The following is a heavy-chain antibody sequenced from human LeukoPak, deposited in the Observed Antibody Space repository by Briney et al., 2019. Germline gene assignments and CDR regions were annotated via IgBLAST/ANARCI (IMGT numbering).Heavy chain of an antibody. Sequence: SETLSLTCTVSGGSISSGSYYWSWIRQPAGKGLEWIGRIYTSGSTNYNPSLKSRVTISVDTSKNQFSLTLTSVTAADTAVYYCVREGRYSTSSLAYWGQGTLVTVSS. V-gene: IGHV4-61*02. CDR3: VREGRYSTSSLAY. D-gene: IGHD6-6*01. CDR2: IYTSGST. CDR1: GGSISSGSYY. J-gene: IGHJ4*02.